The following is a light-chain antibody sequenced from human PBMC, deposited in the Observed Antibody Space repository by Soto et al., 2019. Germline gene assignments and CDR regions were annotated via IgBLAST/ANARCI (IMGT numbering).Light chain of an antibody. CDR1: QAISSW. J-gene: IGKJ2*01. V-gene: IGKV1-12*01. CDR3: QQANSFPYT. CDR2: AAS. Sequence: DIQMTQSPSSVSASGGDRVTITCRASQAISSWLAWYQQKPVKAPKLLIYAASTLQSGVPSRFSGSGSGTEFTLTISSLQPEDFATYYCQQANSFPYTFGQGTKLEIK.